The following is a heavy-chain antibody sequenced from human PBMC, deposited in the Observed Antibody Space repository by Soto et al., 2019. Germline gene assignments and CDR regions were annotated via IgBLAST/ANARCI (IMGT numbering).Heavy chain of an antibody. V-gene: IGHV3-30*18. CDR2: ISYDGSNK. CDR3: AKDVGGSSCCYFDY. CDR1: GFTFSSYG. D-gene: IGHD6-13*01. J-gene: IGHJ4*02. Sequence: GGSLRLSCAASGFTFSSYGMHWVRQAPGTGLEWVAVISYDGSNKYYADSVKGRFTISRDNSKNTLYLQMNSLRAEDTAVDYCAKDVGGSSCCYFDYWGQGTLVTVSS.